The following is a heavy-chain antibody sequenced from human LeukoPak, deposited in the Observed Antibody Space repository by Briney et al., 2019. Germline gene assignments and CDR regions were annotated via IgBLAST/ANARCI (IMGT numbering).Heavy chain of an antibody. Sequence: ASVKVSFKASGYTFTSYGISWVRQAPGQGLEWMGWSSAYNGNTNYAQKLQGRVTMTTDSSTTTAYMGLRSLRSDDTAVYYCARGALTTIFGVVIISRGHAFDIWGQGTMVTVSS. CDR3: ARGALTTIFGVVIISRGHAFDI. J-gene: IGHJ3*02. CDR1: GYTFTSYG. V-gene: IGHV1-18*01. CDR2: SSAYNGNT. D-gene: IGHD3-3*01.